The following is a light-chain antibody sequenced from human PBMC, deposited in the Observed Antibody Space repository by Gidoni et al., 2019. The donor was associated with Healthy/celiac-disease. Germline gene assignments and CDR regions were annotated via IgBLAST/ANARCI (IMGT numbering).Light chain of an antibody. CDR1: QSVLYSSNNKNY. J-gene: IGKJ4*01. Sequence: DIVMTQSPDSLAVSLGERATINCKSSQSVLYSSNNKNYLAWYQQKPGQPPKLLIYWASTRESGVPDRFSGSGSGTDFTLTISSLQAEDVAVYYCQQYYSAGLTFXGXTKVEIK. CDR3: QQYYSAGLT. V-gene: IGKV4-1*01. CDR2: WAS.